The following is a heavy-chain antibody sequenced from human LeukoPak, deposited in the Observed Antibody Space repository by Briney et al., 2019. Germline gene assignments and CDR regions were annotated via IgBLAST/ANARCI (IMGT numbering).Heavy chain of an antibody. J-gene: IGHJ6*03. Sequence: RASVKVSCKASGYTFTGYYMHWVRQAPGQGLEWMGWINPNSGGTNYAQKFQGRVTMTRDTSISTAYMELSRLRSDDTAVYYCARDNWNISYYYYMDVWGKGTTVTVSS. D-gene: IGHD1/OR15-1a*01. V-gene: IGHV1-2*02. CDR2: INPNSGGT. CDR1: GYTFTGYY. CDR3: ARDNWNISYYYYMDV.